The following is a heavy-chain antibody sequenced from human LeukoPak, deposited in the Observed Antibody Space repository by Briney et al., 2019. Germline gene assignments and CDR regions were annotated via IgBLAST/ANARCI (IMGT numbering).Heavy chain of an antibody. V-gene: IGHV3-30*18. CDR3: AKDLARSAAAYYFDS. CDR1: GFTFSSYG. D-gene: IGHD6-13*01. J-gene: IGHJ4*02. Sequence: GGSLRLSCAASGFTFSSYGMHWVRQAPGKGLEWVAVIANDGRDKKYADSVKGRFTISRDNAKDSLFPQVNSLRAEDTAVYYCAKDLARSAAAYYFDSWGQGTLVTVSS. CDR2: IANDGRDK.